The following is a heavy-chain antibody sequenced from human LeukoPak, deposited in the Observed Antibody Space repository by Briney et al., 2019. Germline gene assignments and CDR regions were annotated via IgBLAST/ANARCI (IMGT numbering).Heavy chain of an antibody. V-gene: IGHV3-23*01. CDR3: AKDREYSSSPFDY. D-gene: IGHD6-6*01. Sequence: PGGSLRLSCAASGFTFSSYAMSWVRQAPGKGLEWVSAISGSGGSTYYADSVKGRFTISRGNSKNTLYLQMNSLRAEDTAVYYCAKDREYSSSPFDYWGQGTLVTVSS. CDR1: GFTFSSYA. CDR2: ISGSGGST. J-gene: IGHJ4*02.